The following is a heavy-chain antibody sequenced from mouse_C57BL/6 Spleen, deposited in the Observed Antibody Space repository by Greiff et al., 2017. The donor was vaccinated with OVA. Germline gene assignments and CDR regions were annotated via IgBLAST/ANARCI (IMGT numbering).Heavy chain of an antibody. D-gene: IGHD1-1*01. CDR1: GFTFSDYG. J-gene: IGHJ1*03. Sequence: EVKVVESGGGLVKPGGSLKLSCAASGFTFSDYGMHWVRQAPEKGLEWVAYISSGSSTIYYADTVKGRFTISRDNAKNTLFLQMTSLRSEDTAMYYCARNYGSRTSTEYFDVWGTGTTVTVSS. V-gene: IGHV5-17*01. CDR2: ISSGSSTI. CDR3: ARNYGSRTSTEYFDV.